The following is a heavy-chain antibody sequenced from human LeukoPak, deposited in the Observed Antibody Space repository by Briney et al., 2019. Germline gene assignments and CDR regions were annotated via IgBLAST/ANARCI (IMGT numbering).Heavy chain of an antibody. V-gene: IGHV3-23*01. CDR1: GFTSSSYA. J-gene: IGHJ3*02. Sequence: GGSLRLSCAASGFTSSSYAMSWVRQAPGKGLEWVSAISGSCGSTYYADSVKGRFTISRDNAKNSLYLQMRSLRAEDTAVYYCVRVYYDSSGIILGAFDIWGQGTMVTVSS. D-gene: IGHD3-22*01. CDR2: ISGSCGST. CDR3: VRVYYDSSGIILGAFDI.